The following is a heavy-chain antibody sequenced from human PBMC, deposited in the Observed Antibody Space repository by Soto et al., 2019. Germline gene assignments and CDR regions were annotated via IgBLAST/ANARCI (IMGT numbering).Heavy chain of an antibody. V-gene: IGHV3-30*03. CDR2: ISYDGSNK. J-gene: IGHJ4*02. CDR3: AIDEMEVSSGTHPPFDY. Sequence: GGSLRLSCAASGFTFSSYGMHWVRQAPGKGLEWVAVISYDGSNKYYADSVKGRFTISRDNSKSTLYLQMNSLRAEDTAVYYCAIDEMEVSSGTHPPFDYWGQGTLVTVSS. CDR1: GFTFSSYG. D-gene: IGHD1-1*01.